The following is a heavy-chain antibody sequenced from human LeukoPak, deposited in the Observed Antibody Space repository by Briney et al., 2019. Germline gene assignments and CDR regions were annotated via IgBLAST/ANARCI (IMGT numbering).Heavy chain of an antibody. CDR3: ARGERWLPRSIRPPYYFDY. Sequence: PSETLSLTCTVSGGSISSGGYYWSWIRQHPGKGLEWIGYIYYSGSTYYNPSLKSRVTISVDTSKNQFSLKLSSVTAADTAVYYCARGERWLPRSIRPPYYFDYWGQGTLVTVSS. CDR1: GGSISSGGYY. V-gene: IGHV4-31*03. D-gene: IGHD5-24*01. CDR2: IYYSGST. J-gene: IGHJ4*02.